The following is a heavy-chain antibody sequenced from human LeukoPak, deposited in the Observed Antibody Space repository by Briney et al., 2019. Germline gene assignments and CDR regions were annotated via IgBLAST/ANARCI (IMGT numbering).Heavy chain of an antibody. CDR1: GFTFSSYG. CDR2: ISYDGSNK. V-gene: IGHV3-30*18. D-gene: IGHD3-3*01. Sequence: AGRSLRLSCAASGFTFSSYGMHWVRQAPGKGLEWVAVISYDGSNKYYADSVKGRFTISRDNSKNTLYLQMNSLRAEDTAVYYCAKSGGYDFWSGYDWGQGTLVTVSS. J-gene: IGHJ4*02. CDR3: AKSGGYDFWSGYD.